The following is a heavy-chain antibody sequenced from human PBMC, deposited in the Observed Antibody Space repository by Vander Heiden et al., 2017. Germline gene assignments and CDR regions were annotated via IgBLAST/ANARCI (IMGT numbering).Heavy chain of an antibody. CDR2: INHSGST. J-gene: IGHJ5*02. Sequence: QVKLEQWGAGRWKPAETRSGTGAGDGGGCSGYYWSWIRQPPGKGLEWIGEINHSGSTNYNPSLKSRVTISVDTSKNQFSLKLSSVTAADTAVYYCASGAARFWFDPWGQGTLVTVSS. CDR3: ASGAARFWFDP. D-gene: IGHD6-6*01. CDR1: GGGCSGYY. V-gene: IGHV4-34*01.